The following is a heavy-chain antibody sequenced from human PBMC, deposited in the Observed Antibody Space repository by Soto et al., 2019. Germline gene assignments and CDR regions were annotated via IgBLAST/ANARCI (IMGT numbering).Heavy chain of an antibody. J-gene: IGHJ3*02. CDR3: AKDIAQANAFDI. V-gene: IGHV3-9*01. Sequence: EVQLVESGGGLVQPGRSLRLSCAASGFTFDDYAMHWVRQAPGKGLEWVPGISWNSGSIGYADSVKGRFTISRDNAKNSLYLQMNSLRAEDTALYYCAKDIAQANAFDIWGQGTMVTVSS. CDR1: GFTFDDYA. CDR2: ISWNSGSI.